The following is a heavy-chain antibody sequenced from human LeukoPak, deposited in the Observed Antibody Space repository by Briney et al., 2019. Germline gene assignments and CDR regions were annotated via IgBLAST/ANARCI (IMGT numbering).Heavy chain of an antibody. J-gene: IGHJ5*02. V-gene: IGHV3-74*03. CDR2: INIDATST. CDR3: ARVWRTGAARELGT. CDR1: GFSFSSYL. Sequence: PWGSLRLSCVASGFSFSSYLMHWVRQAPGKGLVWVSRINIDATSTTYADSVKGRFTISRDNAKNTLYLQMNNLRAEDTAIYYCARVWRTGAARELGTWGQGTLVTVSA. D-gene: IGHD1-26*01.